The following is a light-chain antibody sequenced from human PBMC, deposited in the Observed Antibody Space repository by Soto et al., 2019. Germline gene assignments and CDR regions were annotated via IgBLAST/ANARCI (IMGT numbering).Light chain of an antibody. CDR3: QQRSNWLT. Sequence: EIVLTQSPATLSLSPGERATLSCRASQSVSSYLAWYQQKPGQAPRLLIDDASNRATGIPARFSGSGSGTDFTLTISSLAPEDFAVYYCQQRSNWLTVGGGTKVEIK. V-gene: IGKV3-11*01. CDR2: DAS. J-gene: IGKJ4*01. CDR1: QSVSSY.